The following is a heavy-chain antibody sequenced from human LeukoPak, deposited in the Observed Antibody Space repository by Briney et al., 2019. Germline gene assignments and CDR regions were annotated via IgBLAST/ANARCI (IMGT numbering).Heavy chain of an antibody. D-gene: IGHD2-15*01. Sequence: SETLSLTCTVSGGAITSHYWTWIRQSPVKGLEWIGDISNSGSTSYNPSLKSRVTISIDTTKNQFSLKLSSVTAADTAVYYCGRDALVGYFSYYYMDVWGKGTTVTVSS. V-gene: IGHV4-59*11. CDR2: ISNSGST. CDR3: GRDALVGYFSYYYMDV. J-gene: IGHJ6*03. CDR1: GGAITSHY.